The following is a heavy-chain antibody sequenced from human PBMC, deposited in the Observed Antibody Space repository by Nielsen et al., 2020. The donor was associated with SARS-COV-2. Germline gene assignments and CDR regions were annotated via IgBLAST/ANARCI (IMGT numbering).Heavy chain of an antibody. CDR2: IIPIFGTA. V-gene: IGHV1-69*06. J-gene: IGHJ5*02. Sequence: SVKVSCKASGGTFSSYAISWVRQAPGQGLEWMGGIIPIFGTANYAQKFQGRVTITADKSTSTAYMELSSLRSEDTAVYYCARDRVYSSSWKRYNWFDPWGQGTLVTVSS. D-gene: IGHD6-13*01. CDR3: ARDRVYSSSWKRYNWFDP. CDR1: GGTFSSYA.